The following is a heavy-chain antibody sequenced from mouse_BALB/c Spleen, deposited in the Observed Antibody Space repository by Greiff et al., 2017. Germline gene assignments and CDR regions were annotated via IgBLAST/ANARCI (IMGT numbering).Heavy chain of an antibody. J-gene: IGHJ1*01. CDR1: GYTFTSYW. D-gene: IGHD1-1*01. CDR2: IDPANGNT. Sequence: EVQLQQPGAELVKPGASVKLSCKASGYTFTSYWMHWVKQRPEQGLEWIGRIDPANGNTKYDPKFQRKATITADTSSNTAYLQLSSLTSEDTAVYYCARDYGSSYWYFEVWGAGTTVTVSS. V-gene: IGHV14-3*02. CDR3: ARDYGSSYWYFEV.